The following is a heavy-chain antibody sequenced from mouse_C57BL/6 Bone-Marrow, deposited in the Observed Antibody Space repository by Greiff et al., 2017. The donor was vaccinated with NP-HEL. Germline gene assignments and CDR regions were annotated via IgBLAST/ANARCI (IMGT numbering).Heavy chain of an antibody. J-gene: IGHJ1*03. D-gene: IGHD2-3*01. CDR1: GYSITSGYD. V-gene: IGHV3-1*01. Sequence: EVKLQESGPGMVKPSQSLSLTCTVTGYSITSGYDWHWIRHFPGNKLEWMGYISYSGSTNYNPSLKSRISITHDTSKNHFFLKLNSVTTEDTATYYCARGWLLPYWYSEVWGTGTTVTVSS. CDR2: ISYSGST. CDR3: ARGWLLPYWYSEV.